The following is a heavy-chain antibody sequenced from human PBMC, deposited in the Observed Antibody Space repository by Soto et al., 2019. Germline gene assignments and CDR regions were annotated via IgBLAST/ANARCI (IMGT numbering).Heavy chain of an antibody. Sequence: QVQLQESGPGLVKPSGTLSLTCAVSGGSISSSNWWSWVRQPPGKGLEWIGEIYHSGSTNYNPSLRSRVTLSVDKSKHQCSLKLSSVPAADTAVYYCARDGGITMGGTAYYFDYWGQGTLVTVSS. CDR1: GGSISSSNW. V-gene: IGHV4-4*02. D-gene: IGHD3-10*01. CDR2: IYHSGST. CDR3: ARDGGITMGGTAYYFDY. J-gene: IGHJ4*02.